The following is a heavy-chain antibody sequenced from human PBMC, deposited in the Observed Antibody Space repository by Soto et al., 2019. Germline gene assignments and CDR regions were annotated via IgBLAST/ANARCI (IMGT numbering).Heavy chain of an antibody. CDR2: ISSSGSTI. Sequence: PGGSLSLSCAASGFTFSDYYMSWIRQAPGKGLEWVSYISSSGSTIYYADSVKGRFTISRDNAKNSLYLQMNSLRAEDTAVYYCARDAPDIVVVVAAYYGMDVWGQGTTVTVSS. D-gene: IGHD2-15*01. V-gene: IGHV3-11*01. CDR1: GFTFSDYY. J-gene: IGHJ6*02. CDR3: ARDAPDIVVVVAAYYGMDV.